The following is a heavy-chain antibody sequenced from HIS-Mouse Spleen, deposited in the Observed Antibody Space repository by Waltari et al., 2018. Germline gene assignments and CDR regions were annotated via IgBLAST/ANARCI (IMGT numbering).Heavy chain of an antibody. Sequence: QVQLVESGGGVVQPGRSLRLSCAASGFTFSSYGMRWVRQAPGKGLEWVAVISYDGSNKYYADSVKGRFTISRDNSKNTLYLQMNSLRAEDTAVYYCAKSNGSGSLDYWGQGTLVTVSS. CDR1: GFTFSSYG. D-gene: IGHD3-10*01. V-gene: IGHV3-30*18. CDR2: ISYDGSNK. CDR3: AKSNGSGSLDY. J-gene: IGHJ4*02.